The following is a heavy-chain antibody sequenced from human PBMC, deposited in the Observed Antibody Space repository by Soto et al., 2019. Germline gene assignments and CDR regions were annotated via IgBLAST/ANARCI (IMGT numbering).Heavy chain of an antibody. D-gene: IGHD2-2*01. Sequence: QVQLVQSGAEVMKPGSSVKVSCKASGGTFSSYAISWVRQAPGQGLEWMGGIIPIFGTANYAQKFQGRVTITADESTSTAYMELSSLRSEDTAVYYCARISETSCPTCYYYYGMDVWGQGTTVTVSS. CDR2: IIPIFGTA. V-gene: IGHV1-69*01. CDR1: GGTFSSYA. CDR3: ARISETSCPTCYYYYGMDV. J-gene: IGHJ6*02.